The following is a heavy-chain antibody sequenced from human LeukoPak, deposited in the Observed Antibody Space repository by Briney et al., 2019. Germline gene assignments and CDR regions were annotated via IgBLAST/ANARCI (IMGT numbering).Heavy chain of an antibody. Sequence: SETLSLTCTVSAGSISSSSYSWGWIRQPPGKGLEWIGYIYYSGSTNYNPSLKSRVTISVDTSKNQFSLKLSSVTAADTAVYYCARGGYCSSTSCYEGPSPIDYWGQGTLVTVSS. V-gene: IGHV4-61*05. CDR1: AGSISSSSYS. J-gene: IGHJ4*02. D-gene: IGHD2-2*01. CDR2: IYYSGST. CDR3: ARGGYCSSTSCYEGPSPIDY.